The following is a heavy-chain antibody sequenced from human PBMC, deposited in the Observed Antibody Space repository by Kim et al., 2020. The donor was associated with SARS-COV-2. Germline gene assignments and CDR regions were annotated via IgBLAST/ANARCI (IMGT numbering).Heavy chain of an antibody. Sequence: SETLSLTCTVSGGSISSGGYYWSWIRQHPGKGLEWIGYIYYSGSTYYNPSLKSRVTISVDTSKNQFSLKLSSVTAADTAVYYCARGGILFRVLPFDYWGQGTLVTVSS. CDR1: GGSISSGGYY. J-gene: IGHJ4*02. V-gene: IGHV4-31*03. CDR2: IYYSGST. CDR3: ARGGILFRVLPFDY. D-gene: IGHD1-26*01.